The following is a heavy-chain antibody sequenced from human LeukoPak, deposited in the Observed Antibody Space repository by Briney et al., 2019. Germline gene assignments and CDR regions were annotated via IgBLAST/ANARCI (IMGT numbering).Heavy chain of an antibody. D-gene: IGHD3-10*01. CDR1: GYSISSGYY. CDR2: IYHSGST. J-gene: IGHJ4*02. CDR3: ARQIWFVDY. V-gene: IGHV4-38-2*02. Sequence: SETLSLTCTVSGYSISSGYYWGWIRQPPGKGLEWIGSIYHSGSTFDNPSLKSRVTISVDTSKNQFSLKLSSVTAADTAVYYCARQIWFVDYWGQGTLVTVSS.